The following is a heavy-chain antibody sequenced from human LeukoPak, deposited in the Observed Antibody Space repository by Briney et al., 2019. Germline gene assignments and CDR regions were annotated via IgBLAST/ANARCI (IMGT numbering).Heavy chain of an antibody. CDR1: GYTFTSYG. Sequence: ASVTVSCKASGYTFTSYGISWVRQAPGQGLERVGWISAYNGNTNYAQKLQGRVTMTTDTSTSTAYMELRSLRSDDTAVYYCARLAGDYDFWSGYHYYYYMDVWGKGTAVTVSS. V-gene: IGHV1-18*01. D-gene: IGHD3-3*01. CDR2: ISAYNGNT. CDR3: ARLAGDYDFWSGYHYYYYMDV. J-gene: IGHJ6*03.